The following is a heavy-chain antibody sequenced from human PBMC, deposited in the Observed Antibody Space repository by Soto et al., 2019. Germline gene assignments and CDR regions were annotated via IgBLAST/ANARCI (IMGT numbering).Heavy chain of an antibody. V-gene: IGHV4-59*08. CDR2: IYYSGST. CDR1: GGSISSYY. CDR3: ATHLTGTTAFDY. J-gene: IGHJ4*02. Sequence: SQTLSLTCTVSGGSISSYYWSWIRQPPGKGLEWIGYIYYSGSTNYNPSLKSRVTISVDTSKNQFSLKLSAVTAADTAVYYCATHLTGTTAFDYWGQGTLVTVSS. D-gene: IGHD1-7*01.